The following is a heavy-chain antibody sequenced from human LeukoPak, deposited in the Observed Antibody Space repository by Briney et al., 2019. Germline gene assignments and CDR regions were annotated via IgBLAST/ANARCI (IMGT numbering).Heavy chain of an antibody. J-gene: IGHJ6*02. CDR2: ISGSGGNT. V-gene: IGHV3-23*01. Sequence: GGSLRLSCAASGFIFSSYAMTWVRQAPGKGLEWVSGISGSGGNTYYADSVKGRFTISRDNSKNMLYLQMNSLRAEDTAVYYCAKVSGRIQIWPQPFGDGMDVWGQGTTVTVSS. CDR1: GFIFSSYA. D-gene: IGHD3-10*01. CDR3: AKVSGRIQIWPQPFGDGMDV.